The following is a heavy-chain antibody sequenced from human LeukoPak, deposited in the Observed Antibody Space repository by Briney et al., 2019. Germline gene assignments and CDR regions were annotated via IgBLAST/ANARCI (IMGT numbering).Heavy chain of an antibody. D-gene: IGHD3-10*02. CDR1: GFTFSSYE. CDR3: AELGITMIGGV. CDR2: ISSSGSTI. J-gene: IGHJ6*04. Sequence: GGSLRLSCAASGFTFSSYEMNGVRHAPGQGLEWGSYISSSGSTIYYADSVKSRFTISRDNAKNSLYLQMNSLRAEDTSVYYCAELGITMIGGVWGKGTTVTISS. V-gene: IGHV3-48*03.